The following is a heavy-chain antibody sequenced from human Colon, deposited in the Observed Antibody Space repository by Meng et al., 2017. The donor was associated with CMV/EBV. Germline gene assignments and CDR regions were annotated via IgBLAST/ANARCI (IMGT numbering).Heavy chain of an antibody. CDR1: GFTFSIYT. Sequence: SCAASGFTFSIYTMTWVRQAPGKGLEWVSGINWNSGSIAYADSVKGRFIISRDNAKNSLYLQMNSLRAEDTAVYYCARGSSSTMFGDYYYGMDVWGQGTTVTVS. D-gene: IGHD3-3*01. J-gene: IGHJ6*02. CDR3: ARGSSSTMFGDYYYGMDV. V-gene: IGHV3-9*01. CDR2: INWNSGSI.